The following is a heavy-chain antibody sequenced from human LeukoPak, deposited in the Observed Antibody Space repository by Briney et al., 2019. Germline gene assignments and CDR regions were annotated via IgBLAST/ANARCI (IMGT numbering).Heavy chain of an antibody. J-gene: IGHJ4*02. Sequence: ASVKVSCKASGYTFTSYGISWVRQAPGQGLAWMGWISAYNGNTNYAQKLQGRVTMTTDTSTSTAYMELRSLRSDDTAVYYCARDGIVVVPAARFDYWGQGTLVTVSS. CDR1: GYTFTSYG. D-gene: IGHD2-2*01. CDR2: ISAYNGNT. V-gene: IGHV1-18*01. CDR3: ARDGIVVVPAARFDY.